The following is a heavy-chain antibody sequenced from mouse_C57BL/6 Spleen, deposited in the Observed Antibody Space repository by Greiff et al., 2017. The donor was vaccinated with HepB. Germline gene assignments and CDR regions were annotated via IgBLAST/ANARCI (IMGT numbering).Heavy chain of an antibody. Sequence: QVQLQQSGAELVRPGASVTLSCKASGYTFTDYEMHWVKQTPVHGLEWIGAIDPETGGTAYNQKFKGKAILTADKSSSTAYMELRSLTSEDSAVYYCTRSPITYYCDYWGQGTTLTVSS. V-gene: IGHV1-15*01. CDR3: TRSPITYYCDY. CDR2: IDPETGGT. D-gene: IGHD1-1*01. CDR1: GYTFTDYE. J-gene: IGHJ2*01.